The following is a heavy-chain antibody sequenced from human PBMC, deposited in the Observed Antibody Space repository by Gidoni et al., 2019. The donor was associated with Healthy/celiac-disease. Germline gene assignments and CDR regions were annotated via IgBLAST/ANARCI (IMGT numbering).Heavy chain of an antibody. CDR1: GSPPRTRGVG. Sequence: QITLQGSGPTLVKPTQTLKLNCTFSGSPPRTRGVGVGWARRPPGKALEWLALISWGDDKHYSPSLKSRLTITKDTAKNQVVLTMTNMDPVDTATYYCAHSSYYDFWDMRYMDVWGKGTTVTVSS. V-gene: IGHV2-5*02. D-gene: IGHD3-3*01. CDR3: AHSSYYDFWDMRYMDV. J-gene: IGHJ6*03. CDR2: ISWGDDK.